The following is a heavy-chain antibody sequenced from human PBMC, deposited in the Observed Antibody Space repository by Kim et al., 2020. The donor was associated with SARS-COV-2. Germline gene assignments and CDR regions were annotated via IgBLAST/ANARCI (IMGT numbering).Heavy chain of an antibody. CDR3: ARGSYYDFWSGYSSYFDY. D-gene: IGHD3-3*01. J-gene: IGHJ4*02. V-gene: IGHV4-34*01. Sequence: KSRVTISVDTSKNQFSLKLSSVTAAATAVYYCARGSYYDFWSGYSSYFDYWGQGTLVTVSS.